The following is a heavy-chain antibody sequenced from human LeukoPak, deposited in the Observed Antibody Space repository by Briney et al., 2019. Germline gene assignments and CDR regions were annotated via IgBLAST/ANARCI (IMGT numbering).Heavy chain of an antibody. CDR2: IYPGDSDT. D-gene: IGHD6-19*01. J-gene: IGHJ6*03. CDR1: RFSFPIYW. CDR3: ARRVRSKSSGYYMDV. Sequence: GECLKISCQGSRFSFPIYWIGWVRQMPGKGLEWMGNIYPGDSDTTYSPSFQGQVSISADRSISTAYLQWSSLRTSDSAIYYCARRVRSKSSGYYMDVRGNGTTVTVSS. V-gene: IGHV5-51*01.